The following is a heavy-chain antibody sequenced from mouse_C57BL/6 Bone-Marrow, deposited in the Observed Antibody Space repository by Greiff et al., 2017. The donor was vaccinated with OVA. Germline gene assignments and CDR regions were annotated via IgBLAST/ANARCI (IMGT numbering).Heavy chain of an antibody. CDR2: IDPDNGDT. J-gene: IGHJ2*01. Sequence: EVQLQQSGAELVRPGASVKLSCTASGFNIKDDYMHWVKQRPEQGLEWIGWIDPDNGDTEYASKFQGKATITADTSSNTAYLQLSSLTSGDTAVKYYTSYGSFDYWGQGTTLTVSS. V-gene: IGHV14-4*01. D-gene: IGHD2-1*01. CDR1: GFNIKDDY. CDR3: TSYGSFDY.